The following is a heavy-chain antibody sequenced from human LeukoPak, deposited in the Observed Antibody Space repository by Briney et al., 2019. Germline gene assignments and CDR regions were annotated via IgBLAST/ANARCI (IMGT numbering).Heavy chain of an antibody. D-gene: IGHD3-3*01. CDR2: IYYSGST. Sequence: SETLSLTCTVSGGSISSYYWSWIRQPPGKGLEWIGYIYYSGSTNYNPSLKSRVTISVDTSKNQFSLKLSSVTAADTAVYYCARARDYDFWSGYDYWGQGTLVTVSS. CDR1: GGSISSYY. V-gene: IGHV4-59*01. J-gene: IGHJ4*02. CDR3: ARARDYDFWSGYDY.